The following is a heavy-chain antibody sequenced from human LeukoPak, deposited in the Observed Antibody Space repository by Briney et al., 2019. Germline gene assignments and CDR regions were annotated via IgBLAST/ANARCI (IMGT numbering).Heavy chain of an antibody. CDR1: GGSISSYY. D-gene: IGHD3-9*01. V-gene: IGHV4-59*12. Sequence: TSETLSLTCTVSGGSISSYYWSWIRQPPGKGLEWIGYIYYSGSTNYNPSLKSRVTISVDTSKNQFSLKLSSVTAADTAVYYCARGSGRYFDWSPHYYYMNVWGKGTTVTVSS. CDR3: ARGSGRYFDWSPHYYYMNV. CDR2: IYYSGST. J-gene: IGHJ6*03.